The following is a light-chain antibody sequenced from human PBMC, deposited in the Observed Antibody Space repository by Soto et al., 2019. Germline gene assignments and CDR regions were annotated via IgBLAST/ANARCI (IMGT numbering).Light chain of an antibody. CDR3: MQSLQAPWT. V-gene: IGKV2-28*01. CDR1: HSLLYNNGYNY. J-gene: IGKJ1*01. CDR2: LGS. Sequence: DIVMTQSQLSLLVTTGEPASISCRSSHSLLYNNGYNYLDWYLQKSGQSPQLLIYLGSDRASGVPDRFSGSGSGTDFTLKISRVEAEDVGVYYCMQSLQAPWTFGQGTKVDIK.